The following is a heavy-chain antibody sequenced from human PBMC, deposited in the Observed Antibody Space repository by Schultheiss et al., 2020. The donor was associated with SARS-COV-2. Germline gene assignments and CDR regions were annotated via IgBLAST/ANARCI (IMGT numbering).Heavy chain of an antibody. CDR1: GGSISSGGYY. D-gene: IGHD6-13*01. J-gene: IGHJ2*01. V-gene: IGHV4-39*07. CDR3: ARVPYGYSSSWGWYFDL. CDR2: IYYTGST. Sequence: SETLSLTCAVSGGSISSGGYYWSWIRQPPEKGLEWIGSIYYTGSTYYNPSLKSRVTISMDTSKNQFFLNLTSMTAADTAVYYCARVPYGYSSSWGWYFDLWGRGTLVTVSS.